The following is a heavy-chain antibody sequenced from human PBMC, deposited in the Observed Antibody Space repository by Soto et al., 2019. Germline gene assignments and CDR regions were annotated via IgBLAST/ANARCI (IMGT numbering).Heavy chain of an antibody. CDR3: ARERSTNDY. V-gene: IGHV1-18*01. CDR1: GYTFTSFG. J-gene: IGHJ4*02. D-gene: IGHD2-2*01. Sequence: QVQLVQSGAEVKKPGASVKVSCKASGYTFTSFGISWVRQAPGQGLEWMGWINPNNGDTNYIQKFQGRVTMTTDTSTSTVHMELRSLRSDDTAVYYCARERSTNDYWGQGTLVTVSS. CDR2: INPNNGDT.